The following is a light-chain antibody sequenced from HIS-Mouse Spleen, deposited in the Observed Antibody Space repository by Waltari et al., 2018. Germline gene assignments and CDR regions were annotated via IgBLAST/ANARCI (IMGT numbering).Light chain of an antibody. J-gene: IGLJ2*01. CDR2: EDS. V-gene: IGLV3-10*01. Sequence: SYDLTQPPSVSVSPGQTARNTCPGDALPKKYSYGYQQKSGQAPVLVIYEDSKRPSGIPERFSGSSSGTMATLTISGAQVEDEADYYCYSTDSSGNHRVFGGGTKLTVL. CDR3: YSTDSSGNHRV. CDR1: ALPKKY.